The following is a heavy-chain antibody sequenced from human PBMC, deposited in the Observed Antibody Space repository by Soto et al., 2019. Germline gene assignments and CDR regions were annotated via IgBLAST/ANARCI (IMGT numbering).Heavy chain of an antibody. CDR2: IYYSGST. Sequence: SETLSVTCTASGGSVSIGSYYWSWIRQPPGKGLEWIGYIYYSGSTNYNPSLKSRVTISVDTSKNQFSLKLSSVTAADTAVYYCAGMGATTFVLDYWGQGTLVTVSS. CDR3: AGMGATTFVLDY. J-gene: IGHJ4*02. V-gene: IGHV4-61*01. D-gene: IGHD1-26*01. CDR1: GGSVSIGSYY.